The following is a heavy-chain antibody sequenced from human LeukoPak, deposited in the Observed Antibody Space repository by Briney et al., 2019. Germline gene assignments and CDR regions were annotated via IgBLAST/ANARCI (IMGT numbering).Heavy chain of an antibody. J-gene: IGHJ3*02. CDR1: GGSISSSTYY. D-gene: IGHD2-15*01. CDR2: IYYSGST. CDR3: ARHGRYCGSGSCYLDI. V-gene: IGHV4-39*01. Sequence: PSETLSLTCTVSGGSISSSTYYWGRIHQPPGKGLEWIGSIYYSGSTYYNPSLKSRVTISVDTSKNQFSLKLSSATAADTAVYYCARHGRYCGSGSCYLDIWGQGTMVTVSS.